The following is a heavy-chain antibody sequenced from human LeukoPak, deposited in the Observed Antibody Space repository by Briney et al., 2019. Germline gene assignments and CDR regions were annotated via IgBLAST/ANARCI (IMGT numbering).Heavy chain of an antibody. Sequence: PSETLSLTCTVSGGSISSSNYYWDWIRQTPGQGLEWIGSIYYSGNTYYNPSLQSRVTISVDTSKNQFSLEMTSVTAADTALYYCARTSGSGTIDPGTSGYITFWGPGSLVTVSS. CDR2: IYYSGNT. V-gene: IGHV4-39*01. J-gene: IGHJ4*02. D-gene: IGHD3-22*01. CDR3: ARTSGSGTIDPGTSGYITF. CDR1: GGSISSSNYY.